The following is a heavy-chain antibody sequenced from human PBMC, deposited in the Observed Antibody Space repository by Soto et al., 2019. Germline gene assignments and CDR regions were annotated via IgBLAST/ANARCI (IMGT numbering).Heavy chain of an antibody. CDR2: IFHSGST. D-gene: IGHD3-10*01. CDR3: ARGGSEDNYFGP. V-gene: IGHV4-31*02. CDR1: SGSVTSGGFY. J-gene: IGHJ5*02. Sequence: QEQLQETGPGLVKPSQTLSLTCSVSSGSVTSGGFYWHWIRQRPGKGLEWIALIFHSGSTNYNPSLKSRVXXXMXXSKNQFSLRLTSVTAADTAVYYCARGGSEDNYFGPWGQGILVTVSS.